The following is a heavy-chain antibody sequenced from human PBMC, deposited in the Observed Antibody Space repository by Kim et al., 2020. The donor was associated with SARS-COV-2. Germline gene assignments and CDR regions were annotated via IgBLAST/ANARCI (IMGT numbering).Heavy chain of an antibody. V-gene: IGHV3-23*01. J-gene: IGHJ5*02. CDR3: AKGGRVNWFDP. CDR1: GLTFSNYA. Sequence: GGSLRLSCAASGLTFSNYAMTWVRQAPGKGLEWVSSISGNGVGTYYADSVKGRFTISRANSKNTLYLQMNSLRAEDTAVYYCAKGGRVNWFDPWGQGTLVTVSS. CDR2: ISGNGVGT.